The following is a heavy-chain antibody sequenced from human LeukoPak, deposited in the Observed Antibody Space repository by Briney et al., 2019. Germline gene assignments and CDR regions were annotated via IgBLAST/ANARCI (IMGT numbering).Heavy chain of an antibody. CDR2: INHSGST. CDR1: SGSFGGYY. Sequence: SETLSLTCDVYSGSFGGYYWSWIRQPPGKGLEWIGKINHSGSTSYNPSLKSRVSISVDASKNQFSLKLSSVTAADAAVYYCARVPGSYLRPVNWFDPWGQGTLVTVSS. CDR3: ARVPGSYLRPVNWFDP. V-gene: IGHV4-34*01. J-gene: IGHJ5*02. D-gene: IGHD1-26*01.